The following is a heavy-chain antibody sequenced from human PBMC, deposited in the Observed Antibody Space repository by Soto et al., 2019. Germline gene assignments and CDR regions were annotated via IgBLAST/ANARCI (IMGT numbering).Heavy chain of an antibody. V-gene: IGHV1-69*01. CDR2: VISLFGTA. D-gene: IGHD4-17*01. CDR1: GGTFSSHS. CDR3: AREVGYGDFSAALLD. J-gene: IGHJ4*02. Sequence: VQLMQSGAEVKKPGSSVKVSCKASGGTFSSHSINWVRQAPGQGLEWMGGVISLFGTATYAHNFKGRVTITADQSTSTAYMELNRLTSDDTAVYYCAREVGYGDFSAALLDWGQGTLVTVSS.